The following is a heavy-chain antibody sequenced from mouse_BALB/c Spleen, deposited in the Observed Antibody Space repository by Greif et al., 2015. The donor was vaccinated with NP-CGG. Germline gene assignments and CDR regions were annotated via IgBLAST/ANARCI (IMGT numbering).Heavy chain of an antibody. J-gene: IGHJ3*01. CDR2: IDTSDSYT. CDR3: ARWYYGSSKGFAY. V-gene: IGHV1-69*01. CDR1: GYTFTDYW. D-gene: IGHD1-1*01. Sequence: VQLQQSGAELVMPGASVKMSCKASGYTFTDYWMHWVKQRPGQGLEWIGAIDTSDSYTSYNQKFKGKATLTVDESSSTAYMQLSSLTSEDSAVYYCARWYYGSSKGFAYWGQGTLVTVSA.